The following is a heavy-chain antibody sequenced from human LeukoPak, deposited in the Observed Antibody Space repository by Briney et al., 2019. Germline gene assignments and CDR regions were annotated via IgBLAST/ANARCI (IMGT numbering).Heavy chain of an antibody. CDR2: IYYSGTT. D-gene: IGHD1-1*01. V-gene: IGHV4-39*01. Sequence: SESLSLTCTVAGDSLSSSRSYWGWIRQPPGEGLEWIGSIYYSGTTYYNTSLKSRVTISVDTSKNQFSLRLSSVSAADTAVYFCARQTGAGMFILPGGQGTLVTVSS. CDR3: ARQTGAGMFILP. CDR1: GDSLSSSRSY. J-gene: IGHJ4*02.